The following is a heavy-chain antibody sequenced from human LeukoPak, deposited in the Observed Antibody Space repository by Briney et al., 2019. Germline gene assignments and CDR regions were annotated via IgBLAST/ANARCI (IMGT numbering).Heavy chain of an antibody. D-gene: IGHD2-2*01. J-gene: IGHJ4*02. CDR3: ATDSRSHCGTAACYGPYFDY. V-gene: IGHV3-48*01. CDR1: GFTFGLSS. CDR2: IRSTGTTI. Sequence: GGSLRLSCTASGFTFGLSSINWVRQAPGKGLEWVSYIRSTGTTIYYADSVKGRFTISRDTAKNSLYLQMNSLTAEDTAVYFCATDSRSHCGTAACYGPYFDYWGQGTLVTVSS.